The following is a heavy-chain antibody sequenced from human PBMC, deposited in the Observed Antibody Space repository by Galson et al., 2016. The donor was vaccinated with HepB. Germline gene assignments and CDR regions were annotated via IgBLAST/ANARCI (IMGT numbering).Heavy chain of an antibody. CDR3: ARIPFHDFWSGPRTDAFDI. CDR1: GGSVSSGSYH. V-gene: IGHV4-61*01. Sequence: SETLSLTCTVSGGSVSSGSYHWSWIRQPPGKKLEWIGYIYYTGSANYNPSLKSRVSISVDTSKNQFSLKLNSVTAADTAVYYCARIPFHDFWSGPRTDAFDIWGQGTMVTVSS. CDR2: IYYTGSA. J-gene: IGHJ3*02. D-gene: IGHD3-3*01.